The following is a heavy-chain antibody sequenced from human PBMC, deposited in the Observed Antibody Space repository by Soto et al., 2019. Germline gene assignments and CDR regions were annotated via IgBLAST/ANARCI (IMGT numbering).Heavy chain of an antibody. CDR1: GGSISSSTYY. D-gene: IGHD1-26*01. Sequence: PSETLSLTCTVSGGSISSSTYYWGWIRQSPGKGLEWIGSIYYSGSTYYNPSLKSRVTISVDTSKNQFSLKLSSVTATDTALYYCARRGGSSPFDYWGQGTLVTVSS. CDR3: ARRGGSSPFDY. J-gene: IGHJ4*02. CDR2: IYYSGST. V-gene: IGHV4-39*01.